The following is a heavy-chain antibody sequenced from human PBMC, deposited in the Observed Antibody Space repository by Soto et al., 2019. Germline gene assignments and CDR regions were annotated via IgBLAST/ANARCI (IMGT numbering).Heavy chain of an antibody. D-gene: IGHD4-17*01. CDR1: GDIISSSDYY. J-gene: IGHJ3*01. CDR2: IFYSGST. CDR3: ARRTDYGDYSDAFDV. V-gene: IGHV4-39*01. Sequence: QLQLQESGPGLVKPSETLSLTCTASGDIISSSDYYWGWIRQPPGRGLEWIGNIFYSGSTYYNPSLKSRVTISVDTSRNQFSLKLSSVTAADTAVYYCARRTDYGDYSDAFDVWGHGSMVTVSS.